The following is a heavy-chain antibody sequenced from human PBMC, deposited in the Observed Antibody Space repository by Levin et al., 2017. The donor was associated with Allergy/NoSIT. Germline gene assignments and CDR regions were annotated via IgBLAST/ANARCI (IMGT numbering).Heavy chain of an antibody. Sequence: GGSLRLSCAASGFTVSSHYMSWVRQAPGKGLEWVSVIYSGGPTYYADSVEGRFIISRDDSKNTLYLQMNSLGAEDTAVYYCARDITGYLYFDFWGQGALVTVSS. D-gene: IGHD3-9*01. CDR3: ARDITGYLYFDF. CDR1: GFTVSSHY. J-gene: IGHJ4*02. V-gene: IGHV3-66*01. CDR2: IYSGGPT.